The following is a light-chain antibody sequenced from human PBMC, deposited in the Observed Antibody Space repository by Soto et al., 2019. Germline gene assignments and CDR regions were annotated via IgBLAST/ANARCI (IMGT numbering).Light chain of an antibody. J-gene: IGLJ6*01. CDR3: PSWHASLSVFV. Sequence: QSVLTQPPSASGTPGERVTISCSGSTSNIGSNGANWYQHLPGSAPKLLIYNTNQRTSGVPDRFSGSKHGASGYMAISGLQSDDEAAYYCPSWHASLSVFVFATGNKVTVL. CDR1: TSNIGSNG. V-gene: IGLV1-44*01. CDR2: NTN.